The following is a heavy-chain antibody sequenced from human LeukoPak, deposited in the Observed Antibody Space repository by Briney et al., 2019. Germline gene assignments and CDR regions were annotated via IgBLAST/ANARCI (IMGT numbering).Heavy chain of an antibody. CDR3: ARDKGLGFGDLLFHQ. CDR1: GYTFSGHY. CDR2: INPKSGAT. J-gene: IGHJ4*02. Sequence: ASVKVSCKTSGYTFSGHYMHWVRQAPGQGLGWMGWINPKSGATNYAQKFRGRVTMTMETSISTAYMDLSGLRSDDTAVYYCARDKGLGFGDLLFHQWGQGTLVTVSS. V-gene: IGHV1-2*02. D-gene: IGHD3-10*01.